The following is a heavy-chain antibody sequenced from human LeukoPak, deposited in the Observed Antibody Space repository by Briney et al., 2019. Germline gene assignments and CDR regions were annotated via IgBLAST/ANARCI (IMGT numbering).Heavy chain of an antibody. CDR1: GGTFSSYA. V-gene: IGHV1-69*01. CDR3: ARGRDFGVVQYYFDY. D-gene: IGHD3-3*01. CDR2: IIPIFGTA. J-gene: IGHJ4*02. Sequence: ASVKVSCKASGGTFSSYAISWVRQAPGQGLEWMGGIIPIFGTANYAQKFQGRVTITADESTSTAYMELSSLRSEDTAVYYCARGRDFGVVQYYFDYWGQGTLVTVSS.